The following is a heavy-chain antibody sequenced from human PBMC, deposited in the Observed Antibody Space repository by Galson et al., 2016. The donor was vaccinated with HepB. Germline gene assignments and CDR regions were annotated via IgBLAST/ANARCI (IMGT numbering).Heavy chain of an antibody. CDR2: ISASSTNI. CDR3: ASDPSLGSRWYKYLDY. CDR1: GFSFNSYA. J-gene: IGHJ4*02. V-gene: IGHV3-48*01. D-gene: IGHD6-13*01. Sequence: LSLSCAASGFSFNSYAMNWVRQAPGKGLEWISYISASSTNIDYADSVKGRFTVSRDNAKNSVYLQMSSLRAEDTAVYYCASDPSLGSRWYKYLDYWGQGALVTVSS.